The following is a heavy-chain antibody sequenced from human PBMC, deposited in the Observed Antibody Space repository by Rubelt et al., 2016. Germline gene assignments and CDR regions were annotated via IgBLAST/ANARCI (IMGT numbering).Heavy chain of an antibody. J-gene: IGHJ4*02. CDR3: ASSKTILLEWSGYFDY. V-gene: IGHV4-39*07. CDR1: GGSISSSSYY. CDR2: IYYSGST. D-gene: IGHD3-3*01. Sequence: QVQLQESGPGLVKPSETLSLTCTVSGGSISSSSYYWGWIRQPPGKGLEWIGSIYYSGSTYYNPSLKSRVTISVDTSKNQFSLKLSSVTAADTAVYYCASSKTILLEWSGYFDYWGQGTLVTVSS.